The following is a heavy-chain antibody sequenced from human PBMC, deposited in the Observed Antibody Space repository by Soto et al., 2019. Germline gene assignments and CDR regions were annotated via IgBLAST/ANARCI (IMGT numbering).Heavy chain of an antibody. CDR1: GYTFTSYD. CDR2: MNPNSGNT. Sequence: QVQLVQSGAEVKKPGASVKVSCKASGYTFTSYDINWVRQATGQGLEWMGWMNPNSGNTGYAQKFQGRVTMTRNTSISTAYTELSSLRSEDTAVYYCSRPRIAAAGNWFDPWGQGTLVSVSS. CDR3: SRPRIAAAGNWFDP. V-gene: IGHV1-8*01. D-gene: IGHD6-13*01. J-gene: IGHJ5*02.